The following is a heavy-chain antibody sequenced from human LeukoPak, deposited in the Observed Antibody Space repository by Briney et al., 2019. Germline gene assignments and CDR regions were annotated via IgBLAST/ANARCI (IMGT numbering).Heavy chain of an antibody. Sequence: ASVKVSCKASGYTFTSYGISWARQAPGQGLEWMGWISAYNGNTNYAQKLQGRVTMTTDTSTSTAYMELRSLRSDDTAVHYCARDGPRYCSSTSCYDTRLDYWGQGTLVTVSS. CDR2: ISAYNGNT. V-gene: IGHV1-18*01. CDR3: ARDGPRYCSSTSCYDTRLDY. J-gene: IGHJ4*02. CDR1: GYTFTSYG. D-gene: IGHD2-2*01.